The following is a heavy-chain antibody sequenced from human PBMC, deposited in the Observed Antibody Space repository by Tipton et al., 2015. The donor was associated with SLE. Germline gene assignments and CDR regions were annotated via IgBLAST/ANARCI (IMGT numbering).Heavy chain of an antibody. Sequence: SLRLSCAASGFPFSSFAMHWVRQAPGKGLEYVSAISSNGGTTFYANSVRGRFTSSRDNSKNTLYLQLGSLTADDMAVYYCARDGGYCSGGNCVKYFYYYMDVWGTGTTVTVSS. CDR1: GFPFSSFA. V-gene: IGHV3-64*01. J-gene: IGHJ6*03. CDR2: ISSNGGTT. CDR3: ARDGGYCSGGNCVKYFYYYMDV. D-gene: IGHD2-15*01.